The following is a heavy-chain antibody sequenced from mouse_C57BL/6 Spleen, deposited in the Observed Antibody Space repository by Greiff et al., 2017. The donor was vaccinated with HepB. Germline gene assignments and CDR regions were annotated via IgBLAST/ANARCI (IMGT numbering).Heavy chain of an antibody. J-gene: IGHJ4*01. CDR3: ARDRGSGFVDY. CDR2: ISDGGSYT. D-gene: IGHD3-1*01. Sequence: EVQRVESGGGLVKPGGSLKLSCAASGFTFSSYAMSWVRQTPEKRLEWVATISDGGSYTYYPDNVKGRFTISRDNAKNNLYLQMSHLKSEDTAMYYCARDRGSGFVDYWGQGTSVTVSS. V-gene: IGHV5-4*01. CDR1: GFTFSSYA.